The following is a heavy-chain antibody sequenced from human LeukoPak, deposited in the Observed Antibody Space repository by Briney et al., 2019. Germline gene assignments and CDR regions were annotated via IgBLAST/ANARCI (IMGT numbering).Heavy chain of an antibody. Sequence: GESLKISFKGSGXSFTSYCIGWVRQMPGKGLEWMGIIYPGDSDTRYSPSFQGQVTISADKSISTAYLQWASLKASDTAMYYCAGMVRGLGSYTFDIWGHGTMVTVSS. CDR3: AGMVRGLGSYTFDI. D-gene: IGHD3-10*01. J-gene: IGHJ3*02. CDR2: IYPGDSDT. V-gene: IGHV5-51*01. CDR1: GXSFTSYC.